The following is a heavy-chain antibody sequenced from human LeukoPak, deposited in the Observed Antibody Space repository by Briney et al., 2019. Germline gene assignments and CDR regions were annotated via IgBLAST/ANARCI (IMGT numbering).Heavy chain of an antibody. V-gene: IGHV4-34*01. J-gene: IGHJ3*02. D-gene: IGHD1-26*01. CDR1: GGSFSGYY. Sequence: PSETLSLTCAVYGGSFSGYYWSWIRQPPGKGLEWIGEINHSGSTNYNPSLKSRVTISVDTSKNQFSLKLSSVTAADTAVYYCAGSLRWYAFDIWGQGTMVTVSS. CDR2: INHSGST. CDR3: AGSLRWYAFDI.